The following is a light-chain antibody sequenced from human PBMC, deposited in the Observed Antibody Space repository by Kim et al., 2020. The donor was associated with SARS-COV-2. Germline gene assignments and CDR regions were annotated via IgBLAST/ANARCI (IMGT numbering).Light chain of an antibody. CDR3: QVWDSASDQWV. J-gene: IGLJ3*02. CDR1: NIGTKS. CDR2: FDS. V-gene: IGLV3-21*01. Sequence: SYELTQPPSLSVAPGKTATITCGGNNIGTKSVHWHQQKPGQAPILVIFFDSDRPSVIPERFSGSNSGNTAALTISRVEAGDEADYFSQVWDSASDQWVFG.